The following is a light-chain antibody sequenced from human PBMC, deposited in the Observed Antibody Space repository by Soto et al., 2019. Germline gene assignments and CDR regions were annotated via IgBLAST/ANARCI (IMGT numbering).Light chain of an antibody. V-gene: IGKV1-5*03. Sequence: DIQMAQSPSTLSASVGDRVTITCRASQSISTWLAWYQQKPGRAPKLLIYMASTLESGVPSRFSGSGSGTEFTLTISSLQSDDFATYYCRHYNSYLETFGQGTRVEIK. J-gene: IGKJ1*01. CDR2: MAS. CDR3: RHYNSYLET. CDR1: QSISTW.